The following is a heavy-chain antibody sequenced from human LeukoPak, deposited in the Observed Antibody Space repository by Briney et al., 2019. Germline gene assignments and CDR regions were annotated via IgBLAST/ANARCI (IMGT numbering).Heavy chain of an antibody. CDR1: GYTFTGYY. J-gene: IGHJ4*02. CDR3: AREEPSDPEASPPPDY. CDR2: INPNSGGT. Sequence: ASVKVSCKASGYTFTGYYMHWVRQAPGQGLEWMGWINPNSGGTNYAQKFQGRVTMTTDTSTSTAYMELRSLRSDDTAVYYCAREEPSDPEASPPPDYWGQGTLVTVSS. V-gene: IGHV1-2*02. D-gene: IGHD1-14*01.